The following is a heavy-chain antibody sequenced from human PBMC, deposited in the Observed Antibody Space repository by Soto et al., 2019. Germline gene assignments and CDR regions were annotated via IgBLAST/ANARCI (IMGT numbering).Heavy chain of an antibody. CDR3: AMFFGSGFDY. J-gene: IGHJ4*02. D-gene: IGHD6-19*01. CDR1: GFTFSTDS. CDR2: ISTSGATR. V-gene: IGHV3-48*02. Sequence: EVQLVESGGGWVQPGGSLRLSGVASGFTFSTDSINWVPQAPGKGLEWVAHISTSGATRYYADSVKGRFTISRDNAKTSLYLHMDSLRNEDTAVYYCAMFFGSGFDYWGQGTLVTVSS.